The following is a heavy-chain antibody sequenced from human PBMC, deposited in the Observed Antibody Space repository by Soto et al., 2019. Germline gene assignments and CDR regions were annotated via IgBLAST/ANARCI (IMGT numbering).Heavy chain of an antibody. J-gene: IGHJ6*02. D-gene: IGHD3-16*01. CDR3: AKGFADYYDYGMDI. V-gene: IGHV3-23*01. Sequence: PGGSLRLSCAASGFTFSKYAMSWVRQAPGKGLEWVSTISGSGGSTYYADSVKGRFTISRDNSKNTLYLQMNSLRAEDTAVYYCAKGFADYYDYGMDIWGQGTTVTVYS. CDR1: GFTFSKYA. CDR2: ISGSGGST.